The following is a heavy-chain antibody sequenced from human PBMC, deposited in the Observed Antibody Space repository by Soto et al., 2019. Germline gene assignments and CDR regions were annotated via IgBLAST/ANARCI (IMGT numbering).Heavy chain of an antibody. CDR1: GGSFSSYT. CDR3: ARSWLDCSSTSCYYYYYMDV. Sequence: SVKVSCAACGGSFSSYTISWVRQAPGQGLEWMGRIIPILGIANYAQKFQGRVTITAGKSTSTAYMELSSLRSEDTAVYYCARSWLDCSSTSCYYYYYMDVWGKGTTVTVSS. J-gene: IGHJ6*03. V-gene: IGHV1-69*02. D-gene: IGHD2-2*01. CDR2: IIPILGIA.